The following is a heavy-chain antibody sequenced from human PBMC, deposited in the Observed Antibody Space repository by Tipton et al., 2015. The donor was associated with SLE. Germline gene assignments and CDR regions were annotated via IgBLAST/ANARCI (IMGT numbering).Heavy chain of an antibody. CDR1: GYAISRGNY. CDR2: INHSGIT. J-gene: IGHJ4*02. CDR3: AGAVGTAAGLRDY. Sequence: TLSLTCAVSGYAISRGNYWGWIRQPPGKGLEWIGEINHSGITNSNPSLKSRLIISVDTSKNQFSLKLSSVTAADTAVYYCAGAVGTAAGLRDYWGQGTLVTVSS. V-gene: IGHV4-38-2*01. D-gene: IGHD6-13*01.